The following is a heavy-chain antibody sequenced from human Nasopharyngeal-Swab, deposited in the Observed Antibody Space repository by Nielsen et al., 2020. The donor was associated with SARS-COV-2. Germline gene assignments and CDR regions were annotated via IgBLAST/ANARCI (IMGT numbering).Heavy chain of an antibody. V-gene: IGHV3-30*04. D-gene: IGHD4-17*01. CDR1: GFTFSSYA. CDR2: ISYDGSNK. Sequence: GESLKISCAASGFTFSSYAMHWVRQAPGKGLEWVAVISYDGSNKYYADSVKGRFTISRDNSKNTLYLQMNSLRAEDTAVYHCARELTVYYGMDVWGQGTTVTVSS. J-gene: IGHJ6*02. CDR3: ARELTVYYGMDV.